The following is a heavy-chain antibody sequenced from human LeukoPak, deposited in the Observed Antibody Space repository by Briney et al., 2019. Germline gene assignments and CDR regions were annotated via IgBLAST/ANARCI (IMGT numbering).Heavy chain of an antibody. V-gene: IGHV4-34*01. CDR1: GGSFSGYY. CDR3: ARGSRYFDY. J-gene: IGHJ4*02. Sequence: SETLSLTCAVYGGSFSGYYWSWIRQPPGKGLEWIGEINHSGSTNYNPSLKSRVTISLDTSRNRVTLKLSSVTATDTAVYYCARGSRYFDYWGQGTLVTVSS. CDR2: INHSGST.